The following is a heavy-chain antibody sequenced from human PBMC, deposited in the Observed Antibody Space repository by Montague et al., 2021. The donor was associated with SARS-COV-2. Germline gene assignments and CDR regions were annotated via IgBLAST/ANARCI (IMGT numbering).Heavy chain of an antibody. V-gene: IGHV6-1*01. CDR2: TCYRSEWYF. Sequence: CAISGDSVSSNNAAWNWIRQSPSRGLEWLGRTCYRSEWYFDYAISLRGRITINPYTSKNQFSLQLDSVTLDDTAVYYCARYSYSGTYFGLNDAFDIWGQGTLVTVSS. CDR1: GDSVSSNNAA. D-gene: IGHD1-26*01. CDR3: ARYSYSGTYFGLNDAFDI. J-gene: IGHJ3*02.